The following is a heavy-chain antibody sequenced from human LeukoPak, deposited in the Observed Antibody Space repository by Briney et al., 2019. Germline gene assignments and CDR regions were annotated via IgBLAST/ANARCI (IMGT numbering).Heavy chain of an antibody. CDR2: MNPNSGNT. J-gene: IGHJ4*02. D-gene: IGHD6-13*01. CDR1: GYTFTSYD. Sequence: ASVKVSCKASGYTFTSYDINWVRQATGQGLEWMGWMNPNSGNTGYAQKFQGRVTTTRNTSISTAYMELSSLRSEDTAVYYCARRDSSSWYGWYYWGQGTLVTVSS. V-gene: IGHV1-8*03. CDR3: ARRDSSSWYGWYY.